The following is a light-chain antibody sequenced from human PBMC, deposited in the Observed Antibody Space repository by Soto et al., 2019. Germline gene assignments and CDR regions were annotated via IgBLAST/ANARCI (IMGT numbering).Light chain of an antibody. Sequence: QSALTQPASVSGSPGQSITISCTGTSSDVGGYNYVSWYQQHPGKAPKLMIYDVSNRPSGVSNRFSGSKSGNTASLIISGLQAEDEADHYCSSYTSSSTLGGVFGTGTKLTVL. V-gene: IGLV2-14*01. CDR1: SSDVGGYNY. J-gene: IGLJ1*01. CDR3: SSYTSSSTLGGV. CDR2: DVS.